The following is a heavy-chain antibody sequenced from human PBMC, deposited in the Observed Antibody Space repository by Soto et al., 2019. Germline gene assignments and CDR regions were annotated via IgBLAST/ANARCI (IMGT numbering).Heavy chain of an antibody. J-gene: IGHJ2*01. V-gene: IGHV4-39*01. CDR1: GGSISSSSYY. CDR2: IYYSGST. Sequence: QLQLQESGPGLVKPSETLSLTCTVSGGSISSSSYYWGWIRQPPGKGLEWIGSIYYSGSTYYNPSPYGPITNSLDTYKNQFTLELSYRTAGGTGVYYCARLGGYCSSTSCYGGNWYFDLWGRGTLVTVSS. CDR3: ARLGGYCSSTSCYGGNWYFDL. D-gene: IGHD2-2*03.